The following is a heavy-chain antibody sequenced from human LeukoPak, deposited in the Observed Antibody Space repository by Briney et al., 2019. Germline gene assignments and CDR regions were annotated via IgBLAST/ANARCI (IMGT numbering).Heavy chain of an antibody. CDR2: IDPSGHIT. CDR1: GFRFTGYW. Sequence: ASVKVSCKASGFRFTGYWMHWVRQAPGQGLEWMGIIDPSGHITNSAQKFQGRLTVTRDTPTSTVYMELSSPRSDDTAVYYCVRDNSIADRGWWFDPWGQGTLVTVSS. J-gene: IGHJ5*02. CDR3: VRDNSIADRGWWFDP. V-gene: IGHV1-46*01. D-gene: IGHD1-14*01.